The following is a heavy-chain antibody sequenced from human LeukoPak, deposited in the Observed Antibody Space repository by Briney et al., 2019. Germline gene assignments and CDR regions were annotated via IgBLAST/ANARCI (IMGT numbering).Heavy chain of an antibody. Sequence: GGSLRLSCAASGFTFSSYAMSWVRQAPGKGLEWVSAISGSGGSTYYADSVKGRFTISRDNPKNTLYLQMNSLRAEDTAVYYCARAGPYGDSVKYYYYGMDVWGQGTTVTVSS. J-gene: IGHJ6*02. CDR3: ARAGPYGDSVKYYYYGMDV. CDR2: ISGSGGST. CDR1: GFTFSSYA. V-gene: IGHV3-23*01. D-gene: IGHD4-17*01.